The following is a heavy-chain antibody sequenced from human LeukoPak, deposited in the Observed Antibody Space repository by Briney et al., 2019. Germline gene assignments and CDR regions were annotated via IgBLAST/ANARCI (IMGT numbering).Heavy chain of an antibody. CDR2: IYYSEST. Sequence: SETLSLTCTVSGVSISSYYWSWIRQPPGKGLEWIGYIYYSESTNYNPSLKSRVTISLDTSKNQFSLKLSSVTAADTAVYYCARHDGSSWYYAFDVWGQGTMVTVSS. J-gene: IGHJ3*01. CDR3: ARHDGSSWYYAFDV. CDR1: GVSISSYY. D-gene: IGHD6-13*01. V-gene: IGHV4-59*08.